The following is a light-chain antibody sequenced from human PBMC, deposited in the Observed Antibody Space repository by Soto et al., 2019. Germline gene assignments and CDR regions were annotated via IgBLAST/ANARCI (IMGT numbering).Light chain of an antibody. CDR3: QQYKNWPRT. CDR1: QSVSSN. Sequence: EIVMTQSPATLSVSPGERATLSCRASQSVSSNLAWYQQKAGQAPRLLIYGGSTRATGIPARFSGSGSGTEFTLTISSLLSEDFALYYCQQYKNWPRTFGQGTKVEIK. V-gene: IGKV3-15*01. CDR2: GGS. J-gene: IGKJ1*01.